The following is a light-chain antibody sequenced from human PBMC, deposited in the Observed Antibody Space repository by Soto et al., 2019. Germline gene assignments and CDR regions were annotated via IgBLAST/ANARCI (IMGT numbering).Light chain of an antibody. CDR1: QSISSY. J-gene: IGKJ2*01. V-gene: IGKV1-39*01. CDR2: AAS. Sequence: DIQMTQSLSSLSASVGDRVTITCRASQSISSYLNWYQQKPGKAPKLLIYAASSLQSGVPSRFSGSGSGTDFTLTISSLQPEDFATYYCQQSYSTPYTFDQRTKLEIK. CDR3: QQSYSTPYT.